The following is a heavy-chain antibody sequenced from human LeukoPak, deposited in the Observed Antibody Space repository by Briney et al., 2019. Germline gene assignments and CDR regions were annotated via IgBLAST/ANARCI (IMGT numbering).Heavy chain of an antibody. V-gene: IGHV4-59*01. J-gene: IGHJ6*03. CDR1: GGSFSGYY. D-gene: IGHD6-6*01. CDR2: IYYSGST. CDR3: ARGIAARPPYYYYYMDV. Sequence: PSETLSLTCAVYGGSFSGYYWSWIRQPPGKGLEWIGYIYYSGSTNYNPSLKSRVTISVDTSKNQFSLKLSSVTAADTAVYYCARGIAARPPYYYYYMDVWGKGTTVTISS.